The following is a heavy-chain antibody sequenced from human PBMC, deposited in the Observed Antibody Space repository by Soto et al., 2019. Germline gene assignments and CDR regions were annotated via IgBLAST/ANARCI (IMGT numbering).Heavy chain of an antibody. J-gene: IGHJ3*02. D-gene: IGHD2-2*01. CDR1: GYTFTSYG. CDR2: ISAYNGNT. Sequence: QVQLVQSGAELKKPGASVKVSCKASGYTFTSYGISWVRQAPGQGLEWMGWISAYNGNTNYAQKLQGRVTMTTDTSTSTAYMELRSLRSDDTAVYYCARVRCSSTSCLLGAFDIWGQGTMVTVSS. CDR3: ARVRCSSTSCLLGAFDI. V-gene: IGHV1-18*01.